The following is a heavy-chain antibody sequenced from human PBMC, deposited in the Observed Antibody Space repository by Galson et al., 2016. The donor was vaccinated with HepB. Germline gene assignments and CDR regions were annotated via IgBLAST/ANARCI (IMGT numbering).Heavy chain of an antibody. CDR2: IIPIFATA. J-gene: IGHJ6*02. V-gene: IGHV1-69*13. CDR1: GGTFSSYA. D-gene: IGHD5-12*01. Sequence: SVKVSCKASGGTFSSYAISWLRQAPGQGLEWMGRIIPIFATANYAQNLQGRVTFTADESTNIAYMELSSLRSEDTAVYYCARLPVGTVNSISGDPGYYYGMDVWGQGTTVTVSS. CDR3: ARLPVGTVNSISGDPGYYYGMDV.